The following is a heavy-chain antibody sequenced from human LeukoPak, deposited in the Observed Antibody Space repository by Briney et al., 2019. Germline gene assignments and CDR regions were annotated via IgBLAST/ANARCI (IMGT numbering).Heavy chain of an antibody. Sequence: GGSLRLSCAASGFTFSSYAMHWVRQAPGKGLEWVAVISYDENNKYYADSVKGRFTISRDNSKNTLYLQMNSLRAEDTAVYYCVRDPGYYDSSGFHPFDYWGQGTLVTVSS. CDR3: VRDPGYYDSSGFHPFDY. V-gene: IGHV3-30-3*01. D-gene: IGHD3-22*01. J-gene: IGHJ4*02. CDR2: ISYDENNK. CDR1: GFTFSSYA.